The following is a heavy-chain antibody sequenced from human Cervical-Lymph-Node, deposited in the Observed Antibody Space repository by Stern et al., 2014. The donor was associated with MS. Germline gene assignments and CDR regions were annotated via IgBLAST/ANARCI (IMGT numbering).Heavy chain of an antibody. D-gene: IGHD2-8*01. CDR3: ARHQGGVSAF. CDR2: ITPLFGTA. CDR1: GDSFNNFD. V-gene: IGHV1-69*01. Sequence: VQLVEFGAEVKKPGSSVKVSCKASGDSFNNFDIGWVRQAPGQGPEWFGGITPLFGTANYAQRLQDRVTLTADESTSTTYMELSRLTSEDTAIYYCARHQGGVSAFWGQGTLVTVSS. J-gene: IGHJ4*02.